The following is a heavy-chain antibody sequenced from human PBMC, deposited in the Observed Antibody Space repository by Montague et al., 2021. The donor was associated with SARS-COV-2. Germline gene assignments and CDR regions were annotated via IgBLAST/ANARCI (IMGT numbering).Heavy chain of an antibody. CDR2: IYYSGST. D-gene: IGHD5-12*01. CDR3: ASLDIVARTDYYYGTDV. CDR1: GDSISTSPYY. V-gene: IGHV4-39*01. Sequence: SETLSLTCTVSGDSISTSPYYWGWIRQPPGKGLEWIGTIYYSGSTYYNPSLKSRVTISEDTSKNQFSLRLSSVTAADTAVYYCASLDIVARTDYYYGTDVWGRGTKVTVSS. J-gene: IGHJ6*02.